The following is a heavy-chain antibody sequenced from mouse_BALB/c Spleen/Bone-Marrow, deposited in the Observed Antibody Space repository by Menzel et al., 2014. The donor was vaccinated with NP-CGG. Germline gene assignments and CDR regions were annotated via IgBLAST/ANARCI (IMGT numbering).Heavy chain of an antibody. CDR3: TRDAMDY. J-gene: IGHJ4*01. V-gene: IGHV1S127*01. CDR2: IDPSDSYT. Sequence: QAQLQQSGAELVKPGASVKMSCKASGYTFTSYWMHWVRQRPGQGLEWIGVIDPSDSYTSYIQKFKGKATLTVDTSSSTAYMQLSSLTSEDSAVYYCTRDAMDYWGQGTSVTVSS. CDR1: GYTFTSYW.